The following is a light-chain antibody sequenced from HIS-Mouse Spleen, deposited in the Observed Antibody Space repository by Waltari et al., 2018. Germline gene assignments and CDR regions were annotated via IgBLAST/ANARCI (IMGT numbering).Light chain of an antibody. CDR3: SSYTSSSTLVV. Sequence: QSALTQPASVSGSPGQSITISCPGPSSDVGGYNYVSWYQQHPGKAPQLMIYDVSNRPSGVSNRFSGSKSGNTASLTISGLQAEDEADYYCSSYTSSSTLVVFGGGTKLTVL. CDR1: SSDVGGYNY. J-gene: IGLJ2*01. CDR2: DVS. V-gene: IGLV2-14*03.